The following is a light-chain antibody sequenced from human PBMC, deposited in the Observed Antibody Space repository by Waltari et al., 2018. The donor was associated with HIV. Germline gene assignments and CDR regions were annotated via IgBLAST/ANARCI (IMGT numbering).Light chain of an antibody. CDR3: LLYYSGARV. J-gene: IGLJ3*02. Sequence: QAVVTQEPSLTVSPGGTITLTCGASTGAVTSGHYPYWFQQKPGQAPRTVIYDTTNTHSWTPARFSGSLLGDKAALTLSGAQPEDEADYYCLLYYSGARVFGGGTKLTVL. V-gene: IGLV7-46*01. CDR1: TGAVTSGHY. CDR2: DTT.